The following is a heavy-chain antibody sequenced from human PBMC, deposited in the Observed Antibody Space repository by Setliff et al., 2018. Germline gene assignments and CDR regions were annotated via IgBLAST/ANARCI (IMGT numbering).Heavy chain of an antibody. D-gene: IGHD4-17*01. CDR2: IYPADSDP. J-gene: IGHJ4*02. CDR3: ARFYGDYQFDY. V-gene: IGHV5-51*01. Sequence: GESLKISCKGSGYSFTTYWIGWVRQMPGKGLELMGIIYPADSDPRYSPSFQGQVTISVDKSISTVYLHWSSLKASDTAMYYCARFYGDYQFDYWGQGTLVTVSS. CDR1: GYSFTTYW.